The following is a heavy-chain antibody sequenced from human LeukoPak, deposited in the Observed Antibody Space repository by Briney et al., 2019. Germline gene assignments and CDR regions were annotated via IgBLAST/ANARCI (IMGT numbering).Heavy chain of an antibody. CDR1: GGSFSGYY. D-gene: IGHD1-26*01. CDR2: INHSGST. Sequence: PAETLSLTCAVYGGSFSGYYWSWIRQPPGKGLEWIGEINHSGSTNYNPSLKSRVTISVDTSKNQFSLKLSSVTAADTAVYYCARLIGSGSYRNFDYWGQGTLVTVSS. J-gene: IGHJ4*02. V-gene: IGHV4-34*01. CDR3: ARLIGSGSYRNFDY.